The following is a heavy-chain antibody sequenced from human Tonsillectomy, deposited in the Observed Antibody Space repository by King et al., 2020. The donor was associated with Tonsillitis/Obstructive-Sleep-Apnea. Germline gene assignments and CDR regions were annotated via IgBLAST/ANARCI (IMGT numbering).Heavy chain of an antibody. CDR2: ISYDESSK. J-gene: IGHJ4*02. CDR1: GFTFSSYA. CDR3: ARPPVPVIAASFEY. D-gene: IGHD6-13*01. Sequence: VQLVESGGGVVQPGRSLRLSCAASGFTFSSYAMQWVRQAPGKGLEWVAVISYDESSKYYADSVKGRFTISRDNSKNTPYLQMNSLRAEDTAVYYCARPPVPVIAASFEYWGQGTLVTVSS. V-gene: IGHV3-30*04.